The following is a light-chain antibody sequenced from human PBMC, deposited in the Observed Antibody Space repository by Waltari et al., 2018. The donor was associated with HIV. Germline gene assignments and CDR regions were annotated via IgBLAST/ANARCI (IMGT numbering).Light chain of an antibody. CDR2: INN. CDR1: SSNIGAGYD. J-gene: IGLJ2*01. Sequence: QSVLTQPPSVSGAPGQRVTISCTGSSSNIGAGYDVHWYQQLPGTAPKLLIYINNNRPSGVPDRFSGSKSGTSASLAITGLQAEDDADYYCQSYDSSLSGSTVIFGGGTKLTVL. CDR3: QSYDSSLSGSTVI. V-gene: IGLV1-40*01.